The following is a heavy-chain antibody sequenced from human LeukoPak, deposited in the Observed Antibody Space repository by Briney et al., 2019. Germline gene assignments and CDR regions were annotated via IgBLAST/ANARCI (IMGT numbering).Heavy chain of an antibody. D-gene: IGHD3-10*01. Sequence: GGSLRLSCAASGFIFSNSWMSWVRQAPAKGLEWVANINHDGTDQHFVDSLKGRFTISRDNAKNSLYLQMNSLRAEDTAVYYCARDWSGSGLDAFDIWGQGTMVTVSS. J-gene: IGHJ3*02. CDR2: INHDGTDQ. CDR3: ARDWSGSGLDAFDI. CDR1: GFIFSNSW. V-gene: IGHV3-7*01.